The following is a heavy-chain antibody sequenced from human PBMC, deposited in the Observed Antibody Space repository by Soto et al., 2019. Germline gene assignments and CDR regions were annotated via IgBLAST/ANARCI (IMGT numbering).Heavy chain of an antibody. Sequence: SETLSLTCVVYGGSFSGYYWSWIRQPPGKGLEWIGEINHRGSTNYNPSLKSRVTISVGTSKNQFSLKLSSVTAADTAVYYCARDGGSYDSGGFLIRGAFDVWSLGTLVTVSS. J-gene: IGHJ3*01. CDR2: INHRGST. V-gene: IGHV4-34*01. CDR3: ARDGGSYDSGGFLIRGAFDV. D-gene: IGHD3-22*01. CDR1: GGSFSGYY.